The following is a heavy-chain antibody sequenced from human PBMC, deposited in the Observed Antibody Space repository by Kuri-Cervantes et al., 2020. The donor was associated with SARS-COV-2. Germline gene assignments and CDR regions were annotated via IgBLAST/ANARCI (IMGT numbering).Heavy chain of an antibody. CDR2: ISYDGSNK. Sequence: GGSLRLSCAASGFTFSSYAMHWVRQAPGKGLEWVAVISYDGSNKYYADSVKGRFTISRDNFKHTLYLQMNSLRAEDTAVYYCARGDGRWLATKQDYWGQGTLVTVSS. J-gene: IGHJ4*02. V-gene: IGHV3-30*04. CDR1: GFTFSSYA. CDR3: ARGDGRWLATKQDY. D-gene: IGHD6-19*01.